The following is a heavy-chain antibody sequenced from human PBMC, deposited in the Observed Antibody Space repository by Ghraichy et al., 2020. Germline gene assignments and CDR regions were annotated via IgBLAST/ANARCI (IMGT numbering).Heavy chain of an antibody. D-gene: IGHD5-24*01. CDR1: GFTFSGSA. Sequence: GGSLRLSCAASGFTFSGSAMHWVRQASGKGLEWVCRIRSKANSYATAYAASVKGRFTISKDYSKNTTYLQMNSLKTEDTAVYYCTGRDGYNPLAIWGPGTMLTASS. V-gene: IGHV3-73*01. J-gene: IGHJ3*02. CDR3: TGRDGYNPLAI. CDR2: IRSKANSYAT.